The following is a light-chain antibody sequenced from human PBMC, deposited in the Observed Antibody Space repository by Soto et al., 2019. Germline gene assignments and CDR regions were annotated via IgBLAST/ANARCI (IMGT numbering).Light chain of an antibody. CDR3: QRDNSYSRVT. J-gene: IGKJ3*01. CDR1: QSISSW. Sequence: DIQVAQCPYTLSASVGDRVTITCRASQSISSWLAWYQQKPGKAPKLLIYDASSLESGVPSRFSGSGSGTEFTLTISSLQPYDFETYCCQRDNSYSRVTFGHGSKVDIK. CDR2: DAS. V-gene: IGKV1-5*01.